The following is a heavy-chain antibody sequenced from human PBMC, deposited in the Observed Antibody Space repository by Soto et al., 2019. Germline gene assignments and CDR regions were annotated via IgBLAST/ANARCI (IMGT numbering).Heavy chain of an antibody. CDR2: ISYDGSNK. CDR1: GFTFSSYG. Sequence: QVQLVESGGGVVQPGRSLRLSCAASGFTFSSYGMHWVRQAPGKGLEWVAVISYDGSNKYYADSVKGLFTISRDNSKNTLYLQMNSLRAEDTAVYYCAKTPNYYGSGSLYYWGQGTLVTVSS. V-gene: IGHV3-30*18. J-gene: IGHJ4*02. D-gene: IGHD3-10*01. CDR3: AKTPNYYGSGSLYY.